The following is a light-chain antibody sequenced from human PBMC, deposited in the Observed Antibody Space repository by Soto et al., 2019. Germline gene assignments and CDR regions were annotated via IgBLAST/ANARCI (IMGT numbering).Light chain of an antibody. CDR2: GAS. V-gene: IGKV3-15*01. CDR3: QQYNNWPRT. Sequence: EIVMTQSPATLSVSPGERATLSCRASQSVSSNLAWYQQQPGQAPTLLIYGASTRATGIPARFSGSGSGTEFTLTISNLQSEDFAVYYCQQYNNWPRTFGQGTKVEIK. CDR1: QSVSSN. J-gene: IGKJ1*01.